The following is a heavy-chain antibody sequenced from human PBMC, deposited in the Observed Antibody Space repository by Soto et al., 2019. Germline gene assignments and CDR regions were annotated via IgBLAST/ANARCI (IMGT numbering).Heavy chain of an antibody. CDR3: ARTPGVITVISAFDH. D-gene: IGHD3-22*01. V-gene: IGHV3-23*01. J-gene: IGHJ4*02. CDR1: GFTLNKHD. CDR2: ISGSGSST. Sequence: HPWGSLRLSSVASGFTLNKHDLAWVRQAPGKWLEWVSAISGSGSSTYDSDSVKGRFTISRDNSNNTLYLQMNSLRAEDRAIYYCARTPGVITVISAFDHWGQGTPVTVSS.